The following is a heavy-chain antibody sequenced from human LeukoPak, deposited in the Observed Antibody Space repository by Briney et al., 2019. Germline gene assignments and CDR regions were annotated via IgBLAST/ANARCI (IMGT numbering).Heavy chain of an antibody. V-gene: IGHV1-46*01. CDR1: GYTFTSYY. J-gene: IGHJ4*02. CDR2: LNPSGGST. D-gene: IGHD4-17*01. CDR3: ARARTTVTAYIDY. Sequence: ASVKVSCKASGYTFTSYYMHWVRQAPGQGLEWMGILNPSGGSTSYTQKFQGRVTMTRDMSTSTVYMELSSLRSEDTAVYYCARARTTVTAYIDYWGQGTLVTVSS.